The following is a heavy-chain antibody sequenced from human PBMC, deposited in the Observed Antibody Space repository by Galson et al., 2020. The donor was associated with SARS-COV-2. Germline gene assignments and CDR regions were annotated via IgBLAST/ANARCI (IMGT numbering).Heavy chain of an antibody. Sequence: SETLSLTCTVSGGSISSSSYYWGWIRQPPGKGLEWIGSIYYSGSTYYNPSLKTRVTLSVDTSKNQFSLKLSSLTAADTAVYYCASLGFYYDSTPNIVYYGLYVWGRGSS. V-gene: IGHV4-39*01. CDR3: ASLGFYYDSTPNIVYYGLYV. CDR2: IYYSGST. CDR1: GGSISSSSYY. D-gene: IGHD3-22*01. J-gene: IGHJ6*02.